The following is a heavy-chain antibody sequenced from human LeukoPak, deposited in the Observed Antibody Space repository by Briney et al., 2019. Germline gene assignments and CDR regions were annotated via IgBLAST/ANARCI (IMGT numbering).Heavy chain of an antibody. J-gene: IGHJ2*01. V-gene: IGHV1-69*05. Sequence: SVTVSFTASGGTFSSYAISWVRQAPGQGLEWMGGIIPIFGTANYAQKFQGRVTITTDESTSTAYMELSSLRSEDTAVYYCARGPRYYDSSGPGSYFDLWGRGTLVTVSS. CDR1: GGTFSSYA. D-gene: IGHD3-22*01. CDR2: IIPIFGTA. CDR3: ARGPRYYDSSGPGSYFDL.